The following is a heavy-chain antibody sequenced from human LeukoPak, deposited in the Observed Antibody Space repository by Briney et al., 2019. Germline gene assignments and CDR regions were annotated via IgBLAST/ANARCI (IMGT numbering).Heavy chain of an antibody. CDR2: IRYDGSNK. J-gene: IGHJ4*02. Sequence: PGGSLRLSCAASGFTFSSSGMHWGRQAPGKGLEWVAFIRYDGSNKYYADSVKGRFTISRDNSKNTLYLQMNSLRAEDTAVYYCAKAEQLVSPFDYWGQGTLVTVSS. V-gene: IGHV3-30*02. CDR3: AKAEQLVSPFDY. D-gene: IGHD6-6*01. CDR1: GFTFSSSG.